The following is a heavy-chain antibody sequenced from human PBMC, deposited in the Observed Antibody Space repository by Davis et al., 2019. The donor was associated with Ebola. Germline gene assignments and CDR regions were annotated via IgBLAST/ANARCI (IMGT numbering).Heavy chain of an antibody. CDR1: GGSISSSNW. J-gene: IGHJ6*02. CDR2: INHSGST. V-gene: IGHV4-4*02. Sequence: PSETLSLTCAVSGGSISSSNWWSWVRQPPGKGLEWIGEINHSGSTNYNPSLKSRVTISVDTSKNQFSLKLSSVTAADTAVYYCARVGSIVGATSGGGDRYYYYGMDVWGQGTTVTVSS. D-gene: IGHD1-26*01. CDR3: ARVGSIVGATSGGGDRYYYYGMDV.